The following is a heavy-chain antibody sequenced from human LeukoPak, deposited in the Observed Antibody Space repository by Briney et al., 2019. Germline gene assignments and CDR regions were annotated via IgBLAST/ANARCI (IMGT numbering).Heavy chain of an antibody. Sequence: GGSLRLSCAASGFTFSTYWMHWVRQAPGKGLVWVSRIHSDGRSTSYADSVNGRFTISRDNAENSLYLQMNSLRAEDTAVYYCARDPSGSYWSYFDYWGQGTLVTVSS. D-gene: IGHD1-26*01. J-gene: IGHJ4*02. CDR1: GFTFSTYW. V-gene: IGHV3-74*01. CDR3: ARDPSGSYWSYFDY. CDR2: IHSDGRST.